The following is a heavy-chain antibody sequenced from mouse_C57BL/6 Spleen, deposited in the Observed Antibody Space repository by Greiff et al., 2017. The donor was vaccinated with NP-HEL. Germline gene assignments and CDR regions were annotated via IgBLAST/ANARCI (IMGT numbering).Heavy chain of an antibody. CDR2: INPGSGGT. CDR1: GYAFTNYL. Sequence: QVQLQRSGAELVRPGTSVKVSCKASGYAFTNYLIEWVKQRPGQGLEWIGVINPGSGGTNYNEKFKGKATLTADKSSSTAYMQLSSLTSEDSAVYFCARSHYGDYWGQGTSVTVSS. J-gene: IGHJ4*01. D-gene: IGHD1-1*01. CDR3: ARSHYGDY. V-gene: IGHV1-54*01.